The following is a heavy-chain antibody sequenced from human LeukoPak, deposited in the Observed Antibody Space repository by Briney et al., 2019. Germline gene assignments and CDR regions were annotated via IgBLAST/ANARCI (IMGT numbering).Heavy chain of an antibody. J-gene: IGHJ5*02. V-gene: IGHV6-1*01. D-gene: IGHD5-18*01. CDR3: ARYSHDVPPS. CDR1: GDIVSSTSAA. CDR2: TYCRSKWYN. Sequence: SQTLSLTCAISGDIVSSTSAAWNWIRQSPSRGLEWLGRTYCRSKWYNDYAVSVKSRIIVNPDTSKNQFSLQLTSVTPEDTAVYFCARYSHDVPPSWGQGSQVTVTS.